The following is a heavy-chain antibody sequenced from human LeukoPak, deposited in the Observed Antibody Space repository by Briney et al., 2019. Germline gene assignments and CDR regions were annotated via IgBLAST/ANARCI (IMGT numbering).Heavy chain of an antibody. CDR2: IYSSGST. D-gene: IGHD3-9*01. V-gene: IGHV3-66*01. CDR1: GFTVSINY. Sequence: GGSLRLSCAASGFTVSINYMSWVRQAPGKGLEWVSVIYSSGSTYYADSVKGRFTISRDNSKNTLYLQMNSLRAEDTAVYYCARDFRAATGYNGMDVWGQGTTVTVSS. J-gene: IGHJ6*02. CDR3: ARDFRAATGYNGMDV.